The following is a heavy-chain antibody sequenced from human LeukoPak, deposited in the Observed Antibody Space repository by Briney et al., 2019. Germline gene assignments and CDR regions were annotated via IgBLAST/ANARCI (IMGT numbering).Heavy chain of an antibody. CDR2: INHSGST. CDR3: ARVGGVRSVDY. CDR1: GGSFSGYS. V-gene: IGHV4-34*01. J-gene: IGHJ4*02. D-gene: IGHD2-8*01. Sequence: SETLSLTCAVYGGSFSGYSWSGIRQPPGKGLEWIGEINHSGSTNYNPSLKSRVTISVDTSKNQFSLKLSSVTAADTAVYYCARVGGVRSVDYWGQGTLVTVSS.